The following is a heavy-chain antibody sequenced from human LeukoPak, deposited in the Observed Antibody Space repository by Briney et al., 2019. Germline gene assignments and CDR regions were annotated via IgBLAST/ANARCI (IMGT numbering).Heavy chain of an antibody. CDR1: GGTFSSYA. V-gene: IGHV1-69*05. J-gene: IGHJ6*03. CDR2: IIPTFGTA. Sequence: SVKVSCKASGGTFSSYAISWVRQAPGQGLEWMGRIIPTFGTANYAQKFQGRVTITTDESTSTAYMELSSLRSEDTAVYYCARGVWLGYYYMDVWGKGTTVTVSS. CDR3: ARGVWLGYYYMDV. D-gene: IGHD5-24*01.